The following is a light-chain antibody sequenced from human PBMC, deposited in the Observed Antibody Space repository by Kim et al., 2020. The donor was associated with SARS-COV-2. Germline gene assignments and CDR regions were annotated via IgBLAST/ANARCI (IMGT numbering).Light chain of an antibody. J-gene: IGKJ2*01. Sequence: VSPGERAPLSSSASQSVSSILAWYQQRPGQAPRLLIFDASTRATGILPRFSGYGSGTGFILTIRSLQSRDFTVFYCQQYNNWPPYTFGQGTKLEI. CDR3: QQYNNWPPYT. CDR1: QSVSSI. V-gene: IGKV3-15*01. CDR2: DAS.